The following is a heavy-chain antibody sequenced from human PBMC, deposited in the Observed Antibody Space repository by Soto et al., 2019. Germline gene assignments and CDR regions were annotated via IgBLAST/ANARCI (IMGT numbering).Heavy chain of an antibody. CDR2: INGNGGST. J-gene: IGHJ4*02. CDR1: VFTLRSYA. V-gene: IGHV3-23*01. D-gene: IGHD3-16*01. Sequence: GGTLRLSCAASVFTLRSYAMSWVRHAPGKGLEWVASINGNGGSTNYAQNFKGRFTISRDNSNSTLYMQMNSLRAEDTALYYCAKSRLARSAYRATLDYWGQGTLVTVSS. CDR3: AKSRLARSAYRATLDY.